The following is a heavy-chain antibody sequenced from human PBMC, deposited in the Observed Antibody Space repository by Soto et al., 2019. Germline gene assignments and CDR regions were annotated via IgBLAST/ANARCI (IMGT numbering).Heavy chain of an antibody. D-gene: IGHD6-19*01. CDR3: ATAVSIEIMSVAGTGFNDY. CDR1: GFTFDDYA. Sequence: SLKISCAASGFTFDDYAMHWVRQAPGKGLEWVSGISWNSGSIGYADSVKGRFTISRDNAKNSLYLQMNSLRAEDTALYYCATAVSIEIMSVAGTGFNDYWGQGTLVTVSS. V-gene: IGHV3-9*01. J-gene: IGHJ4*02. CDR2: ISWNSGSI.